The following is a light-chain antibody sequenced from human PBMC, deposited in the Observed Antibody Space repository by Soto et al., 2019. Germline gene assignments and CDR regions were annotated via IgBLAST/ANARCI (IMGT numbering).Light chain of an antibody. CDR3: QQRTKWRT. J-gene: IGKJ1*01. Sequence: EIVMTQSPATLSVSPGERATLAGRASQSVSSNLAWYQQKPGQAPRLLIYGASTRATGIPARFSGSGSGTEFTLTISSLQSEDFAVYYCQQRTKWRTFGQGTKVDIK. CDR1: QSVSSN. CDR2: GAS. V-gene: IGKV3-15*01.